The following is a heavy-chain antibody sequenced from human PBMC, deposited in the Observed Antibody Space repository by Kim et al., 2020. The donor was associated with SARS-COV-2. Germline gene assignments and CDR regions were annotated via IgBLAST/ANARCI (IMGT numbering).Heavy chain of an antibody. D-gene: IGHD2-2*02. J-gene: IGHJ6*01. V-gene: IGHV3-30*04. CDR3: ARAGGYCSSTSCYRDDY. CDR1: GFTFSSYA. Sequence: GGSLRLSCAASGFTFSSYAMHWVRQAPGKGLEWVAVISYDGSNKYYADSVKGRFTISRDNSKNTLYLQMNSQRAEDTAVYYCARAGGYCSSTSCYRDDY. CDR2: ISYDGSNK.